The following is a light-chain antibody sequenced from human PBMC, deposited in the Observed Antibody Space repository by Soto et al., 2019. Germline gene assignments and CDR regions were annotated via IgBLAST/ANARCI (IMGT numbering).Light chain of an antibody. V-gene: IGKV3-15*01. Sequence: ESVLAQSQATLSLSPGERATLSCRASQSVSSNLAWYQQKPGQAPRLLIYGASTRATGIPARFSGSGSGTEFTLTISSLQSEDFAVYYCQQYNNWWTFGQGTKVDTK. CDR1: QSVSSN. CDR2: GAS. CDR3: QQYNNWWT. J-gene: IGKJ1*01.